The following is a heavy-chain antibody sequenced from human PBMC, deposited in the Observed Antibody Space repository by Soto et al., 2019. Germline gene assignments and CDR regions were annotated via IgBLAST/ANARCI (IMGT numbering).Heavy chain of an antibody. J-gene: IGHJ4*02. CDR1: GYTFTGYY. V-gene: IGHV1-2*04. D-gene: IGHD6-19*01. CDR3: VTSRVSIAVAGETEYYFDY. CDR2: VNPNSGGT. Sequence: ASVKVSCKASGYTFTGYYIHWVRQAPGQGLEWMGWVNPNSGGTNYAQKFQGWVTMTRDTSISTAYMELSRLRSDDTAVYYCVTSRVSIAVAGETEYYFDYWGQATLVTVS.